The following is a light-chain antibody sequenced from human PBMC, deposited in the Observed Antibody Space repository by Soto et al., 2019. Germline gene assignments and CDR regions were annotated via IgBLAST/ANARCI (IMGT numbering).Light chain of an antibody. CDR1: SSDVGFYNY. J-gene: IGLJ2*01. CDR2: DVT. Sequence: QSALTQPASVSGSPGQSITISCTGTSSDVGFYNYVSWYQQHPGKAPKLMIYDVTNRPSGVSNRFSGSKSGNTASLTISGLQAEDEDDYYCSSQRTTSILVFGGGTKLTVL. CDR3: SSQRTTSILV. V-gene: IGLV2-14*03.